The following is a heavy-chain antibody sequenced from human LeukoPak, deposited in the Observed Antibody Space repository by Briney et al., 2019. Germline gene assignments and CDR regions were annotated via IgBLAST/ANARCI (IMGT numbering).Heavy chain of an antibody. CDR2: VHYNGSP. D-gene: IGHD3-3*01. Sequence: SETLSLTCTVSGGSISGYYWSWIRQVPGKGLEWIGYVHYNGSPNYNASLKSRVTISVDASKNQFSLKVSFVSAADTAVYYCARTTFWSGRSPDYHHCYMDVWGKGTTVTVSS. J-gene: IGHJ6*03. CDR1: GGSISGYY. V-gene: IGHV4-59*01. CDR3: ARTTFWSGRSPDYHHCYMDV.